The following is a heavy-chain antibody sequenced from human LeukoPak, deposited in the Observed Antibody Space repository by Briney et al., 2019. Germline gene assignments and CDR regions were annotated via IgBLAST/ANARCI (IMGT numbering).Heavy chain of an antibody. CDR1: GFTFSSYW. CDR3: ARDSPYYYDSSGCLYYYYYYYMDV. D-gene: IGHD3-22*01. Sequence: PGGSLRLSCAASGFTFSSYWMSWVRQAPGKGLEWVANIKQDGSEKYYVDSVKGRFTISRDNAKNSLYLQMNSLRAEDTAVYYCARDSPYYYDSSGCLYYYYYYYMDVWGKGTTVTVSS. V-gene: IGHV3-7*01. J-gene: IGHJ6*03. CDR2: IKQDGSEK.